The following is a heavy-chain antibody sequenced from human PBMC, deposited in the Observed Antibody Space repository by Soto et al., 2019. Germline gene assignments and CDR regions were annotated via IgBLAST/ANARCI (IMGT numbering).Heavy chain of an antibody. CDR2: TYYRSKWYY. D-gene: IGHD3-9*01. CDR1: GDSVSTDGAA. V-gene: IGHV6-1*01. Sequence: PSQTLSLTCDISGDSVSTDGAAWNWIRQSPSRGLEWLGRTYYRSKWYYDYAPSVRSRITINPDTSKNQFSLQLNSVTPEDTAMYYCARDHVGFDFFDPWGQGTLVTVSS. J-gene: IGHJ5*01. CDR3: ARDHVGFDFFDP.